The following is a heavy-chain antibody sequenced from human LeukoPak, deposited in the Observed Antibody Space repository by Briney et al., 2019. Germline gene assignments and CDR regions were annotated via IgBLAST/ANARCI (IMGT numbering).Heavy chain of an antibody. CDR1: GGSISSYY. Sequence: SETLSLTCTASGGSISSYYWSWIRQPPGKGLEWIGYIYYSGSTNYNPSLKSRVTISVDTSKNQFSLKLSSVTAADTAVYYCASLVAYCGGDCYYFDYWGQGTLVTVSS. CDR2: IYYSGST. V-gene: IGHV4-59*01. J-gene: IGHJ4*02. CDR3: ASLVAYCGGDCYYFDY. D-gene: IGHD2-21*02.